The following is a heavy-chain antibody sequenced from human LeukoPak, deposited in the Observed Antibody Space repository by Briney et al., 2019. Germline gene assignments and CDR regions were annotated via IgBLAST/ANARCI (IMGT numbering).Heavy chain of an antibody. Sequence: SETLSLTCAVYGGSFSGYYWSWIRQPPGKGLEWIGEINHSGSTNYNPSLESRVTISVDTSKNQFSLKLSSVTAADTAVYYCERGPRITMIVVAQRYFQHWGQGALVTVSS. CDR3: ERGPRITMIVVAQRYFQH. J-gene: IGHJ1*01. CDR1: GGSFSGYY. D-gene: IGHD3-22*01. V-gene: IGHV4-34*01. CDR2: INHSGST.